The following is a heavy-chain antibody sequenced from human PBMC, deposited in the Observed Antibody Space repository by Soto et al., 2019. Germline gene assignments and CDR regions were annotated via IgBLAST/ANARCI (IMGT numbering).Heavy chain of an antibody. CDR3: ARGGGSPYHDHEFDY. CDR1: GGSISSGGYS. D-gene: IGHD2-2*01. CDR2: IYYRGTT. J-gene: IGHJ4*02. V-gene: IGHV4-61*08. Sequence: SETLSLTCAVSGGSISSGGYSWSLIRKPPGQGPEWIGCIYYRGTTNYNASFNSRVTISVDTSKNQFSLKLTSVTTADTAVYYCARGGGSPYHDHEFDYWGQGILVTVSS.